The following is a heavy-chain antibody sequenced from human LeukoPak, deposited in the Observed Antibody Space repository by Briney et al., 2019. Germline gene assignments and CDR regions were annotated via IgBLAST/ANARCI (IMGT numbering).Heavy chain of an antibody. J-gene: IGHJ6*02. CDR2: IFHTGST. CDR1: GGSISTFY. D-gene: IGHD3-22*01. CDR3: TRQNYDVRAYRYYGVDV. V-gene: IGHV4-59*08. Sequence: SETLSLTCSISGGSISTFYWSWIRQSPVKGLEWIGYIFHTGSTDYNPSLKSRVTISVDTSKNQFSLKLNSVTAADTAVYYFTRQNYDVRAYRYYGVDVWGQGTTVTVSS.